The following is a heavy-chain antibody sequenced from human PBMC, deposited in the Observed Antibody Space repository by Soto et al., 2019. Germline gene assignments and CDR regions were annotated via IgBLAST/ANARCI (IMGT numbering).Heavy chain of an antibody. CDR1: GFTFSSYS. D-gene: IGHD2-15*01. CDR2: ISSSSSYI. V-gene: IGHV3-21*01. Sequence: EVQLVESGGGLVKPGGSLRLSCAASGFTFSSYSMNWVRQAPGKGLEWVSSISSSSSYIYYADSVKGRFTISRDNAKNSLYLQLNSLRAEDTAVYYCAREVKEYCSGGSCYFGHWFDPWGQGTLVTVSS. CDR3: AREVKEYCSGGSCYFGHWFDP. J-gene: IGHJ5*02.